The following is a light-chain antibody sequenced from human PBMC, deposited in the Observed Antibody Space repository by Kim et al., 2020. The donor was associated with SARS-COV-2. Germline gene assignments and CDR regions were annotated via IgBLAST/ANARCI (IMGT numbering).Light chain of an antibody. CDR1: QSVSSY. CDR2: EAS. Sequence: PGERATLSCRASQSVSSYLAWYQQKPGQAPRRLIYEASNRATGSPARFSGSGSGTDFTLTISSLEPEDFAVYYCQQRSNWSFTFGPGTKVDIK. J-gene: IGKJ3*01. CDR3: QQRSNWSFT. V-gene: IGKV3-11*01.